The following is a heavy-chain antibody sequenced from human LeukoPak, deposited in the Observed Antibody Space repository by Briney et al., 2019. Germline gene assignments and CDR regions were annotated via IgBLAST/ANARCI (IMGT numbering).Heavy chain of an antibody. CDR2: IYSGGST. CDR1: GFTFTNYW. D-gene: IGHD6-13*01. Sequence: GGSLRLSCVASGFTFTNYWMSWVRQAPGKGLEWVSVIYSGGSTYYADSVKGRLTISRDNSKNTLYLQMNSLRVEDTAVYYCARYSSSWYSPFDYWGQGTLVTVSS. V-gene: IGHV3-53*01. J-gene: IGHJ4*02. CDR3: ARYSSSWYSPFDY.